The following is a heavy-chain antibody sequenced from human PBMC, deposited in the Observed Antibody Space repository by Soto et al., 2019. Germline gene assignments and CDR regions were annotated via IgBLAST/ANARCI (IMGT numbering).Heavy chain of an antibody. CDR1: GFSLSNARMG. V-gene: IGHV2-26*01. J-gene: IGHJ4*02. CDR3: ARALGVFPTYYFDY. D-gene: IGHD3-3*01. Sequence: QVTLKESGPVLVKPTETLTLTCTVSGFSLSNARMGVSWIRQPPGKALEWLAHIFSNDEKSYSTSLKSRLTISKDTSKRPVVLTMTNMDPVDTATYYCARALGVFPTYYFDYWGQGTLVTVSS. CDR2: IFSNDEK.